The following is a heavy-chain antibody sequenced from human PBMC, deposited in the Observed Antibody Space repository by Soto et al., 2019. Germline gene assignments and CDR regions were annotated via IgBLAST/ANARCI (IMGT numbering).Heavy chain of an antibody. J-gene: IGHJ1*01. CDR2: IYPGDSDT. CDR1: GYSFTSYW. Sequence: GESLKLSCKGSGYSFTSYWIGWVRQMPGKGLEWMGIIYPGDSDTRYSPSFQGQVTISADKSISTAYLQWSSLKASDTAMYYCASGLVVAAQKGPKYFQHWGQGTLVTVSS. V-gene: IGHV5-51*01. D-gene: IGHD2-15*01. CDR3: ASGLVVAAQKGPKYFQH.